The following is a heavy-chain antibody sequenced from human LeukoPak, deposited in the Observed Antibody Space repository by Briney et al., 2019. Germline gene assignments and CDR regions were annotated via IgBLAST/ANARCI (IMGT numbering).Heavy chain of an antibody. V-gene: IGHV6-1*01. CDR2: TYYRSKWYN. CDR3: ARDRAYSGSSIDY. J-gene: IGHJ4*02. CDR1: GDRVSTNSAA. D-gene: IGHD1-26*01. Sequence: SQTLSLTCAISGDRVSTNSAAWNWIRQSPSRGLEWLGRTYYRSKWYNDYAVSVKSRIIINPDTSKNQFSLQLNSVAPEDTAVYYCARDRAYSGSSIDYWGQGTLVTVSS.